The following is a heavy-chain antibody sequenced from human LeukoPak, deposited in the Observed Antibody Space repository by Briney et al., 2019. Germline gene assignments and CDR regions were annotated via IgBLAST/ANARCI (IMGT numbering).Heavy chain of an antibody. J-gene: IGHJ6*02. V-gene: IGHV4-34*01. CDR3: ARGKRGYRSDSARTEWFEYGMDV. D-gene: IGHD5-18*01. CDR2: IVHSGYT. CDR1: GESLSGFY. Sequence: PSETLSLTCVVNGESLSGFYWRWVRQSPGKGLEWIGEIVHSGYTNYNPSLGSRVSISIDTARNQFSLKLSSVTVADTGVFYCARGKRGYRSDSARTEWFEYGMDVWGPGTSVTVSS.